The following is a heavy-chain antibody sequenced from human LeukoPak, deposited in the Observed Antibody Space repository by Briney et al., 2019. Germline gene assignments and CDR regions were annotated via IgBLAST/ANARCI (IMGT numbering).Heavy chain of an antibody. V-gene: IGHV4-59*01. Sequence: SETLSLTCTVSHGSISSYSWSWIRQTPEKGLEWIGYMYNSGSTNYNPSLKSRVTISVDTAKNQFSLKLRSVTAADTAVYYCACGGVMVRESGTNPYYFDYWGQGTLVTVSS. J-gene: IGHJ4*02. CDR3: ACGGVMVRESGTNPYYFDY. D-gene: IGHD3-10*01. CDR1: HGSISSYS. CDR2: MYNSGST.